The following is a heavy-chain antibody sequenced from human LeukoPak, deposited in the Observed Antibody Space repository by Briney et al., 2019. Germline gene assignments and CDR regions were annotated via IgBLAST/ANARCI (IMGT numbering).Heavy chain of an antibody. CDR3: ARVTPVTTGAFDI. D-gene: IGHD4-17*01. CDR2: IYPGDSAT. CDR1: GYSFTKYW. J-gene: IGHJ3*02. Sequence: GGAVTLSRMGCGYSFTKYWIHGVRQTRCKELEGMGTIYPGDSATRYSTSFQGQVTISVDKSISTAYLQWSRLKASDTAMYYCARVTPVTTGAFDIWGQGTLVAVSS. V-gene: IGHV5-51*01.